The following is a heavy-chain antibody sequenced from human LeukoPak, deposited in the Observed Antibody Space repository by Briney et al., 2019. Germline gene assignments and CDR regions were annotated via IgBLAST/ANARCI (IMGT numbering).Heavy chain of an antibody. J-gene: IGHJ5*02. CDR2: IFHGDSDT. CDR1: GYSFTSYW. CDR3: ARQFCSSTSCYRSWFDP. D-gene: IGHD2-2*02. V-gene: IGHV5-51*01. Sequence: GESLKISCKGPGYSFTSYWIGWVRQMPGKGLEWMGIIFHGDSDTRYSPSFQGQVTISADKSISTAHLQWSSLKASDTAMYYCARQFCSSTSCYRSWFDPWGQGTLVTVSS.